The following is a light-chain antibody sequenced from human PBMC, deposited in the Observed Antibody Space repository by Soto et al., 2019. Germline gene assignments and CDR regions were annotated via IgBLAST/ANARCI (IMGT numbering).Light chain of an antibody. CDR2: DTS. V-gene: IGLV7-46*01. Sequence: QAVVTQEPSLTVSPGGTVTLTCGSSTGAVTSGHYPYWFQQKPGQAPRTLIYDTSNKHSWTPARFSGSLLGGKAALTLSGAQPEDEAEYYFLLSYSGAPVVFGGGTKLTVL. J-gene: IGLJ2*01. CDR3: LLSYSGAPVV. CDR1: TGAVTSGHY.